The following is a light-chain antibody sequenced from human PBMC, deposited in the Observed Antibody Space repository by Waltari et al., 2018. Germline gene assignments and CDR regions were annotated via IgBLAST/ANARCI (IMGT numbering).Light chain of an antibody. J-gene: IGLJ2*01. CDR2: DVS. Sequence: QSALTQPRSVSGSPGQSVTISCTGTSRDVGGYHYVSWYQQHPGKGPKPIIFDVSTRPSGVPNRFSGSKSCNTASLTISGLLAEDEADYYCCSYAGSYTLIFGGGTKMTVL. CDR3: CSYAGSYTLI. V-gene: IGLV2-11*01. CDR1: SRDVGGYHY.